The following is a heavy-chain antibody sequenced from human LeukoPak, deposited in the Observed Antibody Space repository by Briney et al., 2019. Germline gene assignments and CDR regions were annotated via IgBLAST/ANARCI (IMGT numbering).Heavy chain of an antibody. D-gene: IGHD6-13*01. J-gene: IGHJ6*03. CDR3: ASVYEVSWDYYYYMDV. V-gene: IGHV1-8*01. CDR2: MNPNSGNT. CDR1: GYTFTSYD. Sequence: ASVKVSCKASGYTFTSYDINWVRQATGQGLEWMGWMNPNSGNTGYAQKFQGRVTMTRNTSISTAYMELSSLRSEDTAVYYCASVYEVSWDYYYYMDVWGKGTTVTVSS.